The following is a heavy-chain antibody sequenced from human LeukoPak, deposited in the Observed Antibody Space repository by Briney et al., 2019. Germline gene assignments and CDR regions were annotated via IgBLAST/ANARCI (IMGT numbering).Heavy chain of an antibody. CDR1: GGTFSSYA. D-gene: IGHD2-2*01. Sequence: GPSVKVSCKASGGTFSSYAISWVRQAPGQGLEWMGGIIPIFGTANYAQKFQGRVTITADESTSTAYMELSSLRSEDTAVYYCARGYCSRTSCWYSDYWGQGTLVTVSS. CDR2: IIPIFGTA. J-gene: IGHJ4*02. CDR3: ARGYCSRTSCWYSDY. V-gene: IGHV1-69*01.